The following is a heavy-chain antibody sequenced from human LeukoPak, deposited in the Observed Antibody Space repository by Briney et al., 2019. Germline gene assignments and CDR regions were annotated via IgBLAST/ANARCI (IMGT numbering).Heavy chain of an antibody. CDR3: AGNLGAIRPFDY. Sequence: SETLSLTCTVSLYSITSAYYWSWIRQPPGKGLEWIGYIYYSGSTHYNPSLKSRVTISVDTSKNHFSLKVSSVTAADTAVYYCAGNLGAIRPFDYWGQGTLVTVSS. CDR1: LYSITSAYY. J-gene: IGHJ4*02. V-gene: IGHV4-61*03. CDR2: IYYSGST. D-gene: IGHD1-26*01.